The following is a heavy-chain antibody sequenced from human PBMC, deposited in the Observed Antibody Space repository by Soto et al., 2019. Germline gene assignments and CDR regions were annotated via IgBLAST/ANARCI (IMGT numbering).Heavy chain of an antibody. D-gene: IGHD1-1*01. J-gene: IGHJ6*02. CDR1: GFTFSSYG. V-gene: IGHV3-30*18. CDR3: AEDRREPTGYYYYYYGMDV. CDR2: ISYDGSNK. Sequence: PGGSLRLSCAASGFTFSSYGMHWVRQAPGKGLEWVAVISYDGSNKYYADSVKGRFTISRDNSKNTLYLQMNSLRAEDTAVYYCAEDRREPTGYYYYYYGMDVSGQGTTVTVSS.